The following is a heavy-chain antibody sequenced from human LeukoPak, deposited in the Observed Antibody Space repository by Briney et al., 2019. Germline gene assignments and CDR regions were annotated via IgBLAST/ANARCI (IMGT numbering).Heavy chain of an antibody. V-gene: IGHV3-7*05. J-gene: IGHJ4*02. Sequence: GGSLRLSCAASGFIFSSHWMSWVRQAPGKGLEWVAKIKQDGSETSYVDSVRGRFTISSDKAKNSLYLQMNSLRAEDTAVYYCARDMLRGVAEIDSWGQGILVTVSS. CDR1: GFIFSSHW. D-gene: IGHD3-10*01. CDR3: ARDMLRGVAEIDS. CDR2: IKQDGSET.